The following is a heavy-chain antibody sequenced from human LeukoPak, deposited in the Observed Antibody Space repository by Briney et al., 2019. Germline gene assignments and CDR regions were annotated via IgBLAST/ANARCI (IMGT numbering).Heavy chain of an antibody. CDR3: ASQYGYVWGTYRTGALDY. V-gene: IGHV3-11*04. CDR2: ISSSGSTI. J-gene: IGHJ4*02. D-gene: IGHD3-16*02. CDR1: GFTFSDYY. Sequence: GRSLRLSCAASGFTFSDYYMSWIRQAPGKGLEWVSYISSSGSTIFYADSVKGRFTISRDDAKNSLYMQMNSLRAEDTAVYYCASQYGYVWGTYRTGALDYWGQGTPVTVSS.